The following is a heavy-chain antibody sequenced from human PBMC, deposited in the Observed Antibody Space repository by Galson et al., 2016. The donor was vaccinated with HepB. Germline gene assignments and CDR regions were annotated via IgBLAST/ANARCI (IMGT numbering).Heavy chain of an antibody. Sequence: SVKVSCKASGYTFTSYFMHWVRQAPGQGLEWMGIINPRGGSTSYAQKFQGRVTMTRDTSTSTVYMELSSLRSEDTAVCYCARDAPRIAVAGGVDYWGQGTLVTGSS. V-gene: IGHV1-46*01. CDR3: ARDAPRIAVAGGVDY. CDR1: GYTFTSYF. D-gene: IGHD6-19*01. CDR2: INPRGGST. J-gene: IGHJ4*02.